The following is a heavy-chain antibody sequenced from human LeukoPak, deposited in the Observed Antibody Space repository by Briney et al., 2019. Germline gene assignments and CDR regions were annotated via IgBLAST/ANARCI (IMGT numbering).Heavy chain of an antibody. V-gene: IGHV3-53*01. J-gene: IGHJ5*02. CDR1: GFTVSSNY. CDR2: IYSGGST. Sequence: GGSLRLSCAASGFTVSSNYMSWVRQAPGKGLEWASVIYSGGSTYYADSVKGRFTISRDNSKNTFYLQMSSLRAEDTAVYYCARGVSYGSGSYIGDPWGQGTLVTASS. D-gene: IGHD3-10*01. CDR3: ARGVSYGSGSYIGDP.